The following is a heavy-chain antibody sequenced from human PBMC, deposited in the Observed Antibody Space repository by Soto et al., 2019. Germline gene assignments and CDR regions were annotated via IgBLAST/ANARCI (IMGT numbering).Heavy chain of an antibody. CDR1: GFTFSSYS. CDR3: ARPIAVAAGDWFDP. J-gene: IGHJ5*02. Sequence: EVQLVESGGGLVKPGGSLRLSCAASGFTFSSYSMNWFRQAPGKGLEWVSSISSSSSYIYYADSVKGRFTISRDNAKNSMYLQMNSLRAEDTAVYYCARPIAVAAGDWFDPWGQGTLITVSS. V-gene: IGHV3-21*01. CDR2: ISSSSSYI. D-gene: IGHD6-19*01.